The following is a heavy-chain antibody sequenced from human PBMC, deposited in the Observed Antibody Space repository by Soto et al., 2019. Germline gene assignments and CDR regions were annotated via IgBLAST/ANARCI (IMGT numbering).Heavy chain of an antibody. V-gene: IGHV1-24*01. CDR1: GYTLTELS. J-gene: IGHJ3*02. Sequence: GASLKVSCKGSGYTLTELSMHWVRQAPGKGLEWMGGFDPEDGETIYAQKFQGRVTMTEDTSTDTAYMELSSLRSEDTAVYYCATAWELPRSDAFDIWGQGTMVTVSS. CDR3: ATAWELPRSDAFDI. D-gene: IGHD1-26*01. CDR2: FDPEDGET.